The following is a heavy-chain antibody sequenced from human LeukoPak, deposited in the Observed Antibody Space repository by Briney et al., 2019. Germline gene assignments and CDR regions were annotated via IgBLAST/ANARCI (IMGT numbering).Heavy chain of an antibody. CDR2: IYYSGST. J-gene: IGHJ5*02. CDR1: GGSISSGGYY. Sequence: PSQTLSLTCTVSGGSISSGGYYWSWIRQHPGKGLEWIGYIYYSGSTYYNLSLKSRVTISVDTSKNQFSLKLSSVTAADTAVYYCAREYGDSYNWFDPWGQGTLVTVSS. D-gene: IGHD4-17*01. CDR3: AREYGDSYNWFDP. V-gene: IGHV4-31*03.